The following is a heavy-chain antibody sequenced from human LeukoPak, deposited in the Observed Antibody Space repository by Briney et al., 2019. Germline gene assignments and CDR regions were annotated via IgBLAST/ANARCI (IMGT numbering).Heavy chain of an antibody. Sequence: GASVKVSCKASGYTFTSYGISWVRQAPGQGLEWMGWISAYNGNTNYAQKLQGRVTMATDTSTSTAYMELRSLRSDDTAVYYCARDSVVPAAHHFNYWGQGTLVTVSS. CDR1: GYTFTSYG. D-gene: IGHD2-2*01. CDR2: ISAYNGNT. V-gene: IGHV1-18*01. CDR3: ARDSVVPAAHHFNY. J-gene: IGHJ4*02.